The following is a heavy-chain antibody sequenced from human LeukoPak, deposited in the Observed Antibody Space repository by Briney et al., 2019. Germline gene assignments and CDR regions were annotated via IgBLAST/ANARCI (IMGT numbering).Heavy chain of an antibody. D-gene: IGHD3-10*01. CDR3: SMDRVVEYRYGSDFDY. J-gene: IGHJ4*02. Sequence: SGGSLRLSCAASGFIFSSDAMSWVRQAPGKGLEWVSAISGSGGSTYYADSVKGRFTISRDNSKNTLYLQMNSLRAEDTAVYYGSMDRVVEYRYGSDFDYWGQGTLVTVSS. V-gene: IGHV3-23*01. CDR1: GFIFSSDA. CDR2: ISGSGGST.